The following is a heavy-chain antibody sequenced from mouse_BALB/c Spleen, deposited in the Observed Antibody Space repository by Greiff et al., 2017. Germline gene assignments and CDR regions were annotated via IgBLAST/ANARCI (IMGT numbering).Heavy chain of an antibody. CDR3: ARRYGSSYWYFDV. Sequence: EVKLVESGPGLVKPSQSLSLTCTVTGYSITSDYAWNWIRQFPGNKLEWMGYISYSGSTSYNPSLKSRISITRDTSKNQFFLQLNSVTTEDTATYYCARRYGSSYWYFDVWGAGTTVTVSS. CDR1: GYSITSDYA. V-gene: IGHV3-2*02. D-gene: IGHD1-1*01. CDR2: ISYSGST. J-gene: IGHJ1*01.